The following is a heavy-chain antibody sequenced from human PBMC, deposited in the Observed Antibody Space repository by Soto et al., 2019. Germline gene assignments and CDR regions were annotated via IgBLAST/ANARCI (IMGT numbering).Heavy chain of an antibody. CDR3: ARHRYYEGSVPGYGMDV. CDR1: GFTFSDYY. J-gene: IGHJ6*02. V-gene: IGHV3-11*01. CDR2: ISSGGSFI. Sequence: QVQLVESGGGLVEPGGSLRLSCAASGFTFSDYYMSWIRQAPGKGLEYISYISSGGSFIYYADSVKGRFTISRDTAQTSLLLQMNSLRAEDTALYYCARHRYYEGSVPGYGMDVWGQGTTVTVSS. D-gene: IGHD3-16*01.